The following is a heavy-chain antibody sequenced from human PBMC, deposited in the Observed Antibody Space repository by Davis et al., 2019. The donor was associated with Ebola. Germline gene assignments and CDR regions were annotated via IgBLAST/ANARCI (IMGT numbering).Heavy chain of an antibody. J-gene: IGHJ4*02. CDR3: ARVVDTTVTWAHHDY. V-gene: IGHV3-73*01. CDR1: GFTFSGSA. CDR2: IRSKANSYAT. D-gene: IGHD4-17*01. Sequence: GESLKISCAASGFTFSGSAMHWVRQASGKGLEWVGRIRSKANSYATAYAASVKGRFTISRDDSKNTAYLQMNSLRAEDTAVYYCARVVDTTVTWAHHDYWGQGTLVTVFS.